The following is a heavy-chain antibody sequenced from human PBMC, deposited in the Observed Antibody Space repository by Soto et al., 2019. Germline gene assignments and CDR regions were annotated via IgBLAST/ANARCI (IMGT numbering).Heavy chain of an antibody. D-gene: IGHD6-13*01. J-gene: IGHJ4*02. Sequence: ASVKVSCKASGYILTAYGFSWVRQAPGQGLEWMGWISVYNGNTKYAQKLQGRGTMTTDTMTSTAYMELRSLRSDDTAVYYCAIEYDSGRAAAGSFDYCGQGTLVTVS. V-gene: IGHV1-18*01. CDR3: AIEYDSGRAAAGSFDY. CDR2: ISVYNGNT. CDR1: GYILTAYG.